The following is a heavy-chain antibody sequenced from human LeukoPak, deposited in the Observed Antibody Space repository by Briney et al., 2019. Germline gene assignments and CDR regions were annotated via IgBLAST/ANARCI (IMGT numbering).Heavy chain of an antibody. D-gene: IGHD2-2*01. V-gene: IGHV3-30-3*01. CDR2: ISYDGSNK. Sequence: GGSLRLSCAASGFTFSNYWMAWVRQAPGKGLEWVAVISYDGSNKYYADSVRGRFTISRDNSKNTLYLQMNSLRAEDTAVYYCARAGCSTSCPFDYWGQGTLVTVSS. CDR1: GFTFSNYW. J-gene: IGHJ4*02. CDR3: ARAGCSTSCPFDY.